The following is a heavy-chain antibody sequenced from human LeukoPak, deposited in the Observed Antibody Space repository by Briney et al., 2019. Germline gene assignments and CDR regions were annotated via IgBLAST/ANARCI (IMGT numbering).Heavy chain of an antibody. D-gene: IGHD5-24*01. V-gene: IGHV3-23*01. CDR1: GFTFSNYW. CDR2: ISDGGGST. J-gene: IGHJ4*02. CDR3: AKDREGYKSYYFEN. Sequence: TGGSLRLSCAASGFTFSNYWMHWVRQAPGKGLEWVSGISDGGGSTHYADSVKGRFTISRDNSKNTLYLQMNSLRAEDTAIYYCAKDREGYKSYYFENWGQGTLVTVSS.